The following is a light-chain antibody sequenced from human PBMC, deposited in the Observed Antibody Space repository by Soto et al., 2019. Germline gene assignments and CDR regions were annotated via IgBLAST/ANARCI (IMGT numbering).Light chain of an antibody. CDR1: QGRGYRNGNTF. CDR3: VQYTHCPHT. Sequence: DVVMTQSPLSLHVTLGQPASISCRSSQGRGYRNGNTFLDWLFQRRVQSPRRFISKFFNRDSGVSDRFSGSGSGTDLTLHISRVEAADVGVYYCVQYTHCPHTFGEGTKLEIQ. J-gene: IGKJ2*01. V-gene: IGKV2-30*01. CDR2: KFF.